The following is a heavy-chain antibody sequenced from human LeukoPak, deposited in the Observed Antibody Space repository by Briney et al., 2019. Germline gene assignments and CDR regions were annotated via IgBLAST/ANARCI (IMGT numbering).Heavy chain of an antibody. Sequence: GGSLRLSCAASGFTFSSYEMNWVRQAPGKGLEWVSYISSSGSTIYYADSVRGRFTISRDNAKNSLYLQMNSLRAEDTAVYYCAKAPYDSSGYYLYYFDYWGQGTLVTVSS. D-gene: IGHD3-22*01. CDR3: AKAPYDSSGYYLYYFDY. V-gene: IGHV3-48*03. J-gene: IGHJ4*02. CDR1: GFTFSSYE. CDR2: ISSSGSTI.